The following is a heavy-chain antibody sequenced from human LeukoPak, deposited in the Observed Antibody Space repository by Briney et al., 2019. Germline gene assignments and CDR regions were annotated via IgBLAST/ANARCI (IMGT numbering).Heavy chain of an antibody. CDR2: ISGSGGGT. CDR3: AKAGNFWYYFDY. V-gene: IGHV3-23*01. Sequence: GGSLRLSCAASGFTLRNSAMSWVRQAPGKGLEWVSTISGSGGGTYYADSVKGRFAISRDTSRNSLYLQMNSLRAEDTAVYYCAKAGNFWYYFDYWGQGTLVTVSS. D-gene: IGHD2-8*02. J-gene: IGHJ4*02. CDR1: GFTLRNSA.